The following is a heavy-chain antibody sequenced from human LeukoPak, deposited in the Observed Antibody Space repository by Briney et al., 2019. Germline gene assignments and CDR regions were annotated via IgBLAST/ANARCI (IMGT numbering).Heavy chain of an antibody. CDR1: GLTFSSFS. J-gene: IGHJ4*02. CDR3: VRDYNWCFDY. D-gene: IGHD1-1*01. CDR2: IKSDSSTI. Sequence: PGGSLRLSCATSGLTFSSFSMNWVRQAPGKGLEWISYIKSDSSTIYYADSVKGRFTISRDKAKNSLYLQMNSLRAEDTAVYYCVRDYNWCFDYWGQGTLVTVSS. V-gene: IGHV3-48*01.